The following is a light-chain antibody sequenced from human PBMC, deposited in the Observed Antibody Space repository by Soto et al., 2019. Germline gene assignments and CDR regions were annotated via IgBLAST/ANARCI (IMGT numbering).Light chain of an antibody. J-gene: IGLJ2*01. V-gene: IGLV1-40*01. Sequence: QSVLTQPPSVSGATRQRVTSSCTRSSSNIGAGYDVHWYQQLPGTAPKLLIYGNSNRPSGVPDRFSGSKSGTSASLAITGLQAEDEADYYCQSYDSSLSGHVVFGGGTKLTVL. CDR3: QSYDSSLSGHVV. CDR2: GNS. CDR1: SSNIGAGYD.